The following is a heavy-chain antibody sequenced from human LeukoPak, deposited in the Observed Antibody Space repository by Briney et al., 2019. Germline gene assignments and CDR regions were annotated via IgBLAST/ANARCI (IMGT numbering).Heavy chain of an antibody. Sequence: GGSLRLSCTASGFTFGDYAMSWVRQAPGKGLEWVGFIRSKAYGGTTEYAASVKGRFTTSRDDSKSIAHLQMNSLKTEDTAVYYCTRDHVEAGLGYFDYWGQGTLVTVSS. CDR2: IRSKAYGGTT. J-gene: IGHJ4*02. V-gene: IGHV3-49*04. D-gene: IGHD5-24*01. CDR3: TRDHVEAGLGYFDY. CDR1: GFTFGDYA.